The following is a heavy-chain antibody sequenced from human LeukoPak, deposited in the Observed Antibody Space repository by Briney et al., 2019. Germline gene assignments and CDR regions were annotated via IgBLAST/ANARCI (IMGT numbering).Heavy chain of an antibody. D-gene: IGHD3-22*01. V-gene: IGHV4-61*01. CDR3: TRGSIAYYYMDV. CDR1: GASIGSTSYC. J-gene: IGHJ6*03. CDR2: IYYSGST. Sequence: SETLSLTCTVSGASIGSTSYCWSWIRQPPGKGLEWIGNIYYSGSTNYNPSLKSRVTISVDTSKNQFSLKLSSVTAADTAVYYCTRGSIAYYYMDVWGKGTTVTISS.